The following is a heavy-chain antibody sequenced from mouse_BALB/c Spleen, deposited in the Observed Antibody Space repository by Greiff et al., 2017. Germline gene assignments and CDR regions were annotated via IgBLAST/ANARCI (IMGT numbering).Heavy chain of an antibody. CDR2: IDPANGNT. D-gene: IGHD1-2*01. CDR1: GFNIKDTY. J-gene: IGHJ4*01. V-gene: IGHV14-3*02. Sequence: EVQLQQSGAELVKPGASVKLSCTASGFNIKDTYMHWVKQRPEQGLEWIGRIDPANGNTKYDPKFQGKATITADTSSNTAYLQLSSLTSEDTAVYYCAISTLLRSYYAMDYWGQGTSVTVSS. CDR3: AISTLLRSYYAMDY.